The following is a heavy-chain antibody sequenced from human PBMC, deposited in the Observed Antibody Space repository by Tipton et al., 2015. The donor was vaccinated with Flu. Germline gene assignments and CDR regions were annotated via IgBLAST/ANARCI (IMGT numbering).Heavy chain of an antibody. Sequence: GSLRLSCAASEFTFSSHGMSWVRQAPGEGPEWVSSISASGDETYYADSVRGRFTISRDNSHNTLYLQLNSLRADDTAVYYCAKIGARGRWYFDFWGRGSLVTVSS. D-gene: IGHD1-26*01. V-gene: IGHV3-23*01. CDR1: EFTFSSHG. J-gene: IGHJ2*01. CDR3: AKIGARGRWYFDF. CDR2: ISASGDET.